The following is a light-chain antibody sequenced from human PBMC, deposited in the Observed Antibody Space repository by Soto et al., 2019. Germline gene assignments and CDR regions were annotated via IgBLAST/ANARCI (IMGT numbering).Light chain of an antibody. CDR3: QQYIDSPLT. CDR1: QTVRTNY. Sequence: EIVLTQSPGTLYLSPGERATLSCRASQTVRTNYLAWFQHKPGQAPRLLIYGASSRATGIPDRFSGSGSGTDFTLTINRLEPEDFAVYFCQQYIDSPLTFGGGTKVEIK. CDR2: GAS. V-gene: IGKV3-20*01. J-gene: IGKJ4*01.